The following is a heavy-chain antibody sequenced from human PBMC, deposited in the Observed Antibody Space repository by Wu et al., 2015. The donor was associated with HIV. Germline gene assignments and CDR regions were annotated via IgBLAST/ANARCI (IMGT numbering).Heavy chain of an antibody. CDR1: GYTFTAFY. V-gene: IGHV1-2*02. CDR3: ATGWRSGSYSY. D-gene: IGHD3-10*01. Sequence: QVQLLQSGAEMKKPGASVKVSCKASGYTFTAFYIHWVRQAPGQGPEWLGWINPINGATIYSENFEGRVTLTRDTSANTAFMELTSLRSDDTAVYFCATGWRSGSYSYWGQGTLVTVSS. J-gene: IGHJ4*02. CDR2: INPINGAT.